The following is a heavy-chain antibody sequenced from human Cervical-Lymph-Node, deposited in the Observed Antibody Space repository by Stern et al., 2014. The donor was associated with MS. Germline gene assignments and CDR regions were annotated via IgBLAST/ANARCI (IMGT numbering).Heavy chain of an antibody. CDR2: INPRTGAA. CDR3: ARDVVSVSFYYYYGMDV. J-gene: IGHJ6*02. Sequence: VQLVESGAEVKKPGASVKVSCTASGYTFTTYYLHWVRQAPGQGLEWMGKINPRTGAAVYAQRFQGRLTMTRDTSTSTLYMELSSLRSEDTAMYYCARDVVSVSFYYYYGMDVWGQGTTVAVSS. CDR1: GYTFTTYY. V-gene: IGHV1-46*01. D-gene: IGHD5/OR15-5a*01.